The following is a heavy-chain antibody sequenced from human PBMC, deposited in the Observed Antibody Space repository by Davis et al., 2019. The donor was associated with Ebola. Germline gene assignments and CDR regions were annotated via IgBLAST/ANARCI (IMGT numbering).Heavy chain of an antibody. J-gene: IGHJ4*02. D-gene: IGHD3-3*01. V-gene: IGHV3-21*06. CDR3: ARLGKYYDFWSLYYFDY. CDR1: GFTFRIYS. Sequence: PGGSLRLSCAASGFTFRIYSMNWVRQAPGKGLEWVSSISSGSTSMSYADSVKGRFTISRDNAKNSLYLQMNSLRAEDTAVYYCARLGKYYDFWSLYYFDYWGQGTLVTVSS. CDR2: ISSGSTSM.